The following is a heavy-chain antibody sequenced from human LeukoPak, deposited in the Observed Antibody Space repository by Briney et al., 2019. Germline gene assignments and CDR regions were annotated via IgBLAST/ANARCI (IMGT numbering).Heavy chain of an antibody. CDR3: ARERHGHPFDS. Sequence: PSETLSLTCTVSGGSINSDYWTWIRQSPGKGLEWIGYIAYNGIPNYNPSLKSRLTISRDTSKNQFSLNLSFVTAADTAVYYCARERHGHPFDSWGQGTLVTVSS. CDR2: IAYNGIP. J-gene: IGHJ4*02. CDR1: GGSINSDY. V-gene: IGHV4-59*01.